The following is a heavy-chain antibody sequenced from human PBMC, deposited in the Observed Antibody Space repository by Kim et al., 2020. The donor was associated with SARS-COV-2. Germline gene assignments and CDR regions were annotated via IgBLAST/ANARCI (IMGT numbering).Heavy chain of an antibody. Sequence: GGSLRLSCVASGFSFGDYYMSWIRQAPGKGLEWVSYISGSSSYRNSTDSVKGRFTISRDNAKNSVFLQMNSLRSEDTAVYFCGRDTTGTGVVGYWGQGTL. CDR2: ISGSSSYR. V-gene: IGHV3-11*05. J-gene: IGHJ4*02. CDR1: GFSFGDYY. CDR3: GRDTTGTGVVGY. D-gene: IGHD1-1*01.